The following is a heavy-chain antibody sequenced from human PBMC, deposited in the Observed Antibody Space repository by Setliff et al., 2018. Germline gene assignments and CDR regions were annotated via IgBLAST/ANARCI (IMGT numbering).Heavy chain of an antibody. V-gene: IGHV4-59*08. J-gene: IGHJ1*01. CDR3: ARHSNYYDSSGYYRSFEYFQH. CDR1: GGSVKSHY. D-gene: IGHD3-22*01. CDR2: VFYSGDT. Sequence: PSETLSLTCTVSGGSVKSHYWSWIRQIPEKGLEWIGFVFYSGDTRYNPSLKSRVTMSVDTSKNQFSLKLSSVTAADTAVYYCARHSNYYDSSGYYRSFEYFQHWGQGTLVTVS.